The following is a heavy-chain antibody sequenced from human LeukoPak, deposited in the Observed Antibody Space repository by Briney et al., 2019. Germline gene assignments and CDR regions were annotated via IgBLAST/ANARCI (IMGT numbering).Heavy chain of an antibody. CDR2: VNNDGTGT. CDR3: ARGGAFHAFDI. Sequence: TGGSLRLSCAASGFTFGSYWMYWVRQAPEKGLVCISRVNNDGTGTIYADSVKGRFTISRDNAKNTVFLQLNSLRTEDTAVYYCARGGAFHAFDIWGQGTMVTDSS. V-gene: IGHV3-74*01. CDR1: GFTFGSYW. J-gene: IGHJ3*02.